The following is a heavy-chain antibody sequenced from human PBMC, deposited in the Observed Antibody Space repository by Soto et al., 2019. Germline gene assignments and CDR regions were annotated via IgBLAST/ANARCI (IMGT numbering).Heavy chain of an antibody. Sequence: SETLSLTCSVSGGSISYNSYYWGWIRQPPGKGLEWVGGIFYTGTTYYSPSLKDRVTISVDTSKNSFSPNLTSVTAADTAVYFCARLVVVAPVANAWGQGTLVTVAS. CDR3: ARLVVVAPVANA. V-gene: IGHV4-39*02. CDR2: IFYTGTT. D-gene: IGHD2-2*01. CDR1: GGSISYNSYY. J-gene: IGHJ5*02.